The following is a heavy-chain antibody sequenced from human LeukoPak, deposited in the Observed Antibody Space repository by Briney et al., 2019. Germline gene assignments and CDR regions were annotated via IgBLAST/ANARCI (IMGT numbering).Heavy chain of an antibody. CDR3: AREGAAGTQHDAFDI. CDR2: INPNSGGT. D-gene: IGHD6-13*01. Sequence: ASVKVSCKASGYTFTGYYMHWVRQAPGQGLEWMGWINPNSGGTNYAQKFQGRVTMTRDTSISTAYMELSRLRSDDTAMYYCAREGAAGTQHDAFDIWGQGTMVTVSS. CDR1: GYTFTGYY. V-gene: IGHV1-2*02. J-gene: IGHJ3*02.